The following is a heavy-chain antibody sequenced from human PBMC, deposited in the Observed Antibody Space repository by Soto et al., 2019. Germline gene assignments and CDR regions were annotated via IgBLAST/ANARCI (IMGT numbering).Heavy chain of an antibody. J-gene: IGHJ5*02. V-gene: IGHV1-69*04. Sequence: ASVKVSCKASGGTFSSYTISWVRQAPGQGLEWMGRIIPILGIANYAQKFQGRVTITADKSTSTAYMELSSLRSEDTAVYYCARDRDGNYDILTGYVFDPWGQGTLVTVSS. CDR3: ARDRDGNYDILTGYVFDP. D-gene: IGHD3-9*01. CDR1: GGTFSSYT. CDR2: IIPILGIA.